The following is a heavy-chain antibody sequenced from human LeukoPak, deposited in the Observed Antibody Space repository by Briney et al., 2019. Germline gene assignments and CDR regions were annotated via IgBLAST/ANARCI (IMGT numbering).Heavy chain of an antibody. CDR3: ARDVSSIQKGYYYMDV. CDR1: GFTFSSYS. D-gene: IGHD6-13*01. Sequence: SGGSLRLSCAASGFTFSSYSMNWVRQAPGKGLEWVSSISSSSSYIYYADSVKGRFTISRDNAKNSLCLQMNSLRAEGTAVYYCARDVSSIQKGYYYMDVWGKGTTVTVSS. CDR2: ISSSSSYI. V-gene: IGHV3-21*01. J-gene: IGHJ6*03.